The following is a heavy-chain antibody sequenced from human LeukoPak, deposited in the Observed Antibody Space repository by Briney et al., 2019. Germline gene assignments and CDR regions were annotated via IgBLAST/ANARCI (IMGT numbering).Heavy chain of an antibody. CDR2: INHSGST. CDR1: GGSFSGYY. V-gene: IGHV4-34*01. J-gene: IGHJ6*02. D-gene: IGHD2-2*01. Sequence: SETLSLTCAVYGGSFSGYYWSWIRQPPGKGLEWIGEINHSGSTNYNPSLKSRVTISVDTSKNQFSLKLSSVTAADTAVYYCARTSVVPAVIGNYYYGMDVWGQGTTVTVSS. CDR3: ARTSVVPAVIGNYYYGMDV.